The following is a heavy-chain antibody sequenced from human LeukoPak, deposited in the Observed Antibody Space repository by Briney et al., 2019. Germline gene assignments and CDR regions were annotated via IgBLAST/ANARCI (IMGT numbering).Heavy chain of an antibody. J-gene: IGHJ4*02. D-gene: IGHD3-10*01. V-gene: IGHV1-46*01. Sequence: ASVKVSCTASGYTFTSYYVHWVRQAPGHGPEWMGIINPSDGSTRHAQNFQGRVTMTRDTSTSTIYMELSSLRSEDTAVYYCARDHYAMVRGTMGVYWGQGTLVTVSS. CDR2: INPSDGST. CDR1: GYTFTSYY. CDR3: ARDHYAMVRGTMGVY.